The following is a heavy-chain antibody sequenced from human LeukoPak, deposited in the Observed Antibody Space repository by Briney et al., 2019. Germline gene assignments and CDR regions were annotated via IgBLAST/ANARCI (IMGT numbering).Heavy chain of an antibody. J-gene: IGHJ6*03. CDR1: GGTFSCYA. D-gene: IGHD2-15*01. CDR2: IIPIFGTA. V-gene: IGHV1-69*13. CDR3: AREYCSGGSCYSWSGHYYYYYYMDV. Sequence: ASVKVSCKASGGTFSCYAISWVRQAPGQGLEWMGGIIPIFGTANYAQKFQGRVTITADESTSTAYMELSSLRSEDTAVYYCAREYCSGGSCYSWSGHYYYYYYMDVWGKGTTVTVSS.